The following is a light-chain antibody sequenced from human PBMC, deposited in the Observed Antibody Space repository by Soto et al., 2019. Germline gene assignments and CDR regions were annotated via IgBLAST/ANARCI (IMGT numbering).Light chain of an antibody. J-gene: IGKJ1*01. CDR3: LQHNTYPWT. CDR1: QDISND. V-gene: IGKV1-17*01. CDR2: AAS. Sequence: DIQMTQSPSSLSASVGDRVTITCRASQDISNDLSWYQQKPGQAPKRLIYAASTLQSGVPSRFSGDGSGTEFTLTISSLQSEDFATYYCLQHNTYPWTFGQGTKVDIK.